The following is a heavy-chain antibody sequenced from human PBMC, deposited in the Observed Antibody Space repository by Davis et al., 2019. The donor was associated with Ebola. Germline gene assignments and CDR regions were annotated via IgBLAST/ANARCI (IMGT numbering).Heavy chain of an antibody. CDR1: GFTFSSYW. D-gene: IGHD4-17*01. J-gene: IGHJ6*02. V-gene: IGHV3-7*03. Sequence: GESLKISCAASGFTFSSYWMSWVRQAPGKGLEWVANIKQDGSEKYYVDYVKGRFTISRDNAKNSLYLQMNSLRAEDTAVYYCARDHFYGDEIIYYYYGMDVWGQGTTVTVSS. CDR2: IKQDGSEK. CDR3: ARDHFYGDEIIYYYYGMDV.